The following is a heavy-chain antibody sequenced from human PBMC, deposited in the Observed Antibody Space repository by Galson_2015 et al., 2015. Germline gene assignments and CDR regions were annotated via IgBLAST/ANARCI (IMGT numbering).Heavy chain of an antibody. D-gene: IGHD6-13*01. V-gene: IGHV3-7*01. Sequence: SLRLSCAASGFTFSYYWMSWVRQAPGKGLEWVANIKQDGSEQHYVGSVKGRFTISRDNAKNSLYLQMNSLRVEDTAVYFCARSSYSSYWYAAYFFDYWGQGTLVTVSS. CDR1: GFTFSYYW. CDR2: IKQDGSEQ. J-gene: IGHJ4*02. CDR3: ARSSYSSYWYAAYFFDY.